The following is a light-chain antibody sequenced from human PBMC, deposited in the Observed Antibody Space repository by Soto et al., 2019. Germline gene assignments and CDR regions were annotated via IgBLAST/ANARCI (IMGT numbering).Light chain of an antibody. CDR3: QHSYSTDT. CDR1: QSISSY. CDR2: AAS. V-gene: IGKV1-39*01. Sequence: DIQMTQSPSSLSASVGDRVTITCRASQSISSYLNWYQQKPGKAPKLLIYAASSLQSGVPSMFSGSGSGTDFTLTISSLQPEDFATYYCQHSYSTDTFGQGTKLEIK. J-gene: IGKJ2*01.